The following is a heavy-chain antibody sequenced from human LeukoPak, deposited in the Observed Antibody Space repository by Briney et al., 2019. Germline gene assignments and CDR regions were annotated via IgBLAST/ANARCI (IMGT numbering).Heavy chain of an antibody. D-gene: IGHD3-22*01. CDR3: AKGGHYDSSGYFGPSGY. CDR1: GFTFSSYW. CDR2: IKQDGSEK. V-gene: IGHV3-7*01. Sequence: GGSLRLSCAASGFTFSSYWMSWVRQAPGKGLEWVANIKQDGSEKYYVDSVKGRFTISRDNAKNSLYLQMNSLRAEDTAVYYCAKGGHYDSSGYFGPSGYWGQGTLVTVSS. J-gene: IGHJ4*02.